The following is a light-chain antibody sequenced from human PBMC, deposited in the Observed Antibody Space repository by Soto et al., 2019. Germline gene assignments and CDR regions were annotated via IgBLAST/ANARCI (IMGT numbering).Light chain of an antibody. CDR1: QSISSY. J-gene: IGKJ1*01. Sequence: IQMTQSPSSLSASVGDRVTIACRASQSISSYLNWYQQKPGKAPKLLIYAASSLQSGVPSRFSGSGSGTECTLTISSLQPEDVATYYCLQHNSYPLTFGQGTKVDIK. CDR2: AAS. CDR3: LQHNSYPLT. V-gene: IGKV1-17*01.